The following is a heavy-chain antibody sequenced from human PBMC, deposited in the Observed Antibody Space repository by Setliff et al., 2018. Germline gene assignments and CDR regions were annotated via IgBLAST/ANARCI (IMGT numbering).Heavy chain of an antibody. V-gene: IGHV4-61*09. Sequence: SETLSLTCTVSGGSVGSDFSYWTWIRQPAGKGPEWIGQIYTTWSTNYNPSLRSRATISLDTSKDQFSLKLISMSAADTAVYFCARGRNIAARLLDSWGQGALVTVS. CDR3: ARGRNIAARLLDS. CDR1: GGSVGSDFSY. CDR2: IYTTWST. D-gene: IGHD6-6*01. J-gene: IGHJ4*02.